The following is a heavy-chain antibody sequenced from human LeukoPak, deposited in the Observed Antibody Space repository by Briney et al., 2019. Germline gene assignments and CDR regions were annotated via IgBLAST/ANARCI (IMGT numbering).Heavy chain of an antibody. D-gene: IGHD5-24*01. CDR2: ISGSGGST. V-gene: IGHV3-23*01. CDR3: ARDGRDGYSPFDF. Sequence: GGSLRLSCAASGFTFSSYAMSWVRQAPGKGLEWVSAISGSGGSTYYADSVKGRFTISRDNAKNSLYLQMNSLRAEDTALYYCARDGRDGYSPFDFWGQGTLVTVSS. CDR1: GFTFSSYA. J-gene: IGHJ4*02.